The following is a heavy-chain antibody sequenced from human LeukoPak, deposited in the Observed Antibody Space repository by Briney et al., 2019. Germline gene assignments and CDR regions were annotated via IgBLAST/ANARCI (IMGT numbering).Heavy chain of an antibody. J-gene: IGHJ3*02. Sequence: SETLSLTCTVSGYSISSGYYWGWIRQPPGKGLEWIGSIYYSGSTYYNPSLKSRVTISVDTSKNQFSLKLSSVTAADTAVYYCARDMGLDYVIAFDIWGQGTMVTVSS. V-gene: IGHV4-38-2*02. CDR3: ARDMGLDYVIAFDI. CDR2: IYYSGST. CDR1: GYSISSGYY. D-gene: IGHD4-17*01.